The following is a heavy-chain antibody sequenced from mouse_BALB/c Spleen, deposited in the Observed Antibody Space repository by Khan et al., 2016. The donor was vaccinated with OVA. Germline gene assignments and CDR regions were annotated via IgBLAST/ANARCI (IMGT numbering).Heavy chain of an antibody. V-gene: IGHV1S136*01. CDR3: ARGALGLQTWFAY. J-gene: IGHJ3*01. CDR1: GYTFTSYV. CDR2: INPYNDYT. Sequence: EVQLQESGPELVKPGASVKMSCKASGYTFTSYVMHWVKQKPGQGLEWIGYINPYNDYTNFNEKFKGKATLTSDKSSSTAYMELSSLTSEDSAVYYCARGALGLQTWFAYWGQGTLVTVSA. D-gene: IGHD3-1*01.